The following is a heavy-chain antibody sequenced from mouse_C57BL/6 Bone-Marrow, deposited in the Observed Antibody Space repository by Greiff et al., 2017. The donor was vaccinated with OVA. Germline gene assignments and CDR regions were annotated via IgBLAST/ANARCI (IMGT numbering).Heavy chain of an antibody. D-gene: IGHD2-3*01. Sequence: EVQVVESGGGLVKPGGSLKLSCAASGFTFSSYAMSWVRQTPEKRLEWVATISDGGSYTYYPDNVKGRFTISRDNAKNNLYLQMSHLKSEDTAMYYCARNDGNYYYYAMDYWGQGTSVTVSS. CDR2: ISDGGSYT. CDR3: ARNDGNYYYYAMDY. CDR1: GFTFSSYA. V-gene: IGHV5-4*01. J-gene: IGHJ4*01.